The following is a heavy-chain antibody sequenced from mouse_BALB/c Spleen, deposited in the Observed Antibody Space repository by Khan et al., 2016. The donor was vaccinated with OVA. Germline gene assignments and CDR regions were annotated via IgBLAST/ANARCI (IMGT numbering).Heavy chain of an antibody. J-gene: IGHJ4*01. Sequence: QVQLKESGPELKKPGETVKISCKASGYTFTNYGMNWVKQAPGKALKWMGWISTYTGEPTYADDFKGRFAFSLDTSASTAYLQINNLKNEDTATYFFTRPPQVSYGLVYWGQGTLVTVSA. V-gene: IGHV9-3-1*01. CDR2: ISTYTGEP. CDR1: GYTFTNYG. CDR3: TRPPQVSYGLVY.